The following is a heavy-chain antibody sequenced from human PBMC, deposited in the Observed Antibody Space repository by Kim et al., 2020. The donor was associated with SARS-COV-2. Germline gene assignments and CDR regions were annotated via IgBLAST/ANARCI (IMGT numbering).Heavy chain of an antibody. J-gene: IGHJ6*02. Sequence: GGYLRLSCAASGFTFSNYGMNWVRQAPGKGLEWVSAISNGGSDTFDADSVKGRFTISRDNSRNTLYLQMNSLRVEDTAVYYCAKRTGYHGSGYMDVWGQGTTVTVSS. CDR2: ISNGGSDT. D-gene: IGHD3-10*01. CDR1: GFTFSNYG. V-gene: IGHV3-23*01. CDR3: AKRTGYHGSGYMDV.